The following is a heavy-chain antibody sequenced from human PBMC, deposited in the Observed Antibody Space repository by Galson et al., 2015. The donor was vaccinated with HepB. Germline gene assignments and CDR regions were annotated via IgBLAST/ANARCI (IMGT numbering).Heavy chain of an antibody. D-gene: IGHD1-1*01. V-gene: IGHV1-2*02. CDR3: ARDGIYSTDYDAFDI. CDR2: ISPNSGVT. J-gene: IGHJ3*02. Sequence: KVSCKASGYTFTDYYLHWVRQAPGQGLEWMGWISPNSGVTNYAQKFQSRVTMTRDRSITTAYLELSWLTSDDTAIYYCARDGIYSTDYDAFDIWGQGTMVTVSS. CDR1: GYTFTDYY.